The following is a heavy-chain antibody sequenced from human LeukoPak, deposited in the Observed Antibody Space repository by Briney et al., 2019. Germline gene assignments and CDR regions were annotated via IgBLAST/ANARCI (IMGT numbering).Heavy chain of an antibody. Sequence: SETLSLTCTVSGGSISSYYWSWIRQPPGKGLEWIGEINHSGSTNYNPSLKSRVTISVDTSKNQFSLKLSSVTAADTAVYYCARGKGLRYFDWLSKTRPDAFDIWGQGTMVTVSS. CDR1: GGSISSYY. CDR2: INHSGST. J-gene: IGHJ3*02. D-gene: IGHD3-9*01. CDR3: ARGKGLRYFDWLSKTRPDAFDI. V-gene: IGHV4-34*01.